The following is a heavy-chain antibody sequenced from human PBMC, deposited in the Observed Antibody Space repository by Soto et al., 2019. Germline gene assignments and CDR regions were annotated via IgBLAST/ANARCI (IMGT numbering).Heavy chain of an antibody. CDR3: VGWLPRGDALDI. CDR2: IYYSWTT. V-gene: IGHV4-31*03. J-gene: IGHJ3*02. CDR1: GGSISSGGYY. D-gene: IGHD3-3*01. Sequence: QVQLQESGPGLVKPSQTLSLTCTVSGGSISSGGYYWSWIRQQQGKGLEWIGYIYYSWTTYYNPSLKSRVTISVDTSKNQFSLRLSSVAAADTAVYCCVGWLPRGDALDIWGQGRMVTVSS.